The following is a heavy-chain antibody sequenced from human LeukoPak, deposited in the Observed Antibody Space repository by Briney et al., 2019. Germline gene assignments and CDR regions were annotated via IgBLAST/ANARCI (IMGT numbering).Heavy chain of an antibody. CDR1: GFTFSNYA. CDR3: AKDRVDDSSGLGAHGY. J-gene: IGHJ4*02. Sequence: GRSLRLSCAASGFTFSNYAMHWVRQAPGRGLDWVAVISYDETDKYYADSVKGRFTISRDNSKNTLYLQMNSLRAEDTAVYYCAKDRVDDSSGLGAHGYWGQGTLVTVSS. V-gene: IGHV3-30*04. CDR2: ISYDETDK. D-gene: IGHD3-22*01.